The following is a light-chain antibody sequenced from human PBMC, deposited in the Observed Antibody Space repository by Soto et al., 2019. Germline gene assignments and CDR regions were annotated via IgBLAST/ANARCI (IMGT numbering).Light chain of an antibody. Sequence: DTQMTQSPSTLSASVGDRVTITCRASQSIRSALAWYQQKPGKAPKLLIFEASSLQSGVPSRFSGSGSEIEFNLTIIILQPDDFENYYFQQSNYLCTFGQGTKVEIK. CDR1: QSIRSA. CDR2: EAS. V-gene: IGKV1-5*03. CDR3: QQSNYLCT. J-gene: IGKJ1*01.